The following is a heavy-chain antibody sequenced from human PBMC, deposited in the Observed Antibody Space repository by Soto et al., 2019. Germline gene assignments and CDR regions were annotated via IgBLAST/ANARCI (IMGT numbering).Heavy chain of an antibody. V-gene: IGHV2-5*01. J-gene: IGHJ4*02. CDR2: VYWSDDK. D-gene: IGHD6-13*01. CDR1: GFSLSTSGVG. CDR3: AHFRGRSGSSYDRPFNY. Sequence: QITLKEAGPTLVKPTQTLTLTCTFSGFSLSTSGVGVGWIRQPPGKALEWLALVYWSDDKRYSPSLNNRLTITKDTSKNQVVLTMTNMDPVDTATYFCAHFRGRSGSSYDRPFNYWGQGTLVTVSS.